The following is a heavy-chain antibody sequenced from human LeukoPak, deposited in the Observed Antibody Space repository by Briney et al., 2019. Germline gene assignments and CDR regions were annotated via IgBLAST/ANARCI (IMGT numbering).Heavy chain of an antibody. J-gene: IGHJ5*02. CDR2: IYPGDSDT. CDR1: GYSFTSYW. CDR3: ASNYDILTGPFDP. Sequence: GESLQISCQGSGYSFTSYWIGWVRQMPGKGLEWMGIIYPGDSDTRYSPSFQGQVTISADKSISTAYLQWSSLKASDTAMYYCASNYDILTGPFDPWGQGTLVTVSS. V-gene: IGHV5-51*01. D-gene: IGHD3-9*01.